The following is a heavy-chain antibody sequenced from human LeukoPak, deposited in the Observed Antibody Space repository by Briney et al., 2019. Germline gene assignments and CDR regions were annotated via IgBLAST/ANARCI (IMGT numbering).Heavy chain of an antibody. V-gene: IGHV3-7*05. Sequence: PGGSLRLSCAASGFTFSSYWMSWVRQAPGKGLEWVANIKQDGSRKYYVDSVKGRFTISRDDSKNTLYLQMNSLRAEDTAVYYCAKALYGDYGRFDYWGQGTLVTVSS. CDR1: GFTFSSYW. CDR2: IKQDGSRK. CDR3: AKALYGDYGRFDY. D-gene: IGHD4-17*01. J-gene: IGHJ4*02.